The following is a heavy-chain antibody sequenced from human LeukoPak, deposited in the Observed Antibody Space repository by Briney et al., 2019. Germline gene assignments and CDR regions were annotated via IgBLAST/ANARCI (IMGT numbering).Heavy chain of an antibody. CDR2: ISYDGSHK. Sequence: GGSLRLSCAASGFTFSDYAMRWVRQAPGMGLEWLAVISYDGSHKFYADSVRGRFTISRDDSKNTLYLQMSSLRVEDTAVYSCARPRTAKIPSAIDFWGQGTLVTVSS. V-gene: IGHV3-30*04. J-gene: IGHJ4*02. CDR3: ARPRTAKIPSAIDF. CDR1: GFTFSDYA. D-gene: IGHD5-18*01.